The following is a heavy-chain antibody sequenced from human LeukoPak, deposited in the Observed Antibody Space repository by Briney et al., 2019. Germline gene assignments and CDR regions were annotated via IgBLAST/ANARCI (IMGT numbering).Heavy chain of an antibody. CDR1: GFSVSSTH. CDR2: IYSGGGT. V-gene: IGHV3-53*01. D-gene: IGHD2-15*01. CDR3: AREGGYCNGGSCFSGWFDS. J-gene: IGHJ5*01. Sequence: PGGSLRLSCAVSGFSVSSTHINWVRQAQGKGLEWVSVIYSGGGTYSADSVKDRFTVSRDNSKNTLYLQMSSLRAEDTAIYYCAREGGYCNGGSCFSGWFDSWGQGTLVTVSS.